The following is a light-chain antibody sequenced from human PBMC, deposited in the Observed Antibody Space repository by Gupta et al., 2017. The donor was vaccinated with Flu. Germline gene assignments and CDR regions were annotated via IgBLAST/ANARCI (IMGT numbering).Light chain of an antibody. CDR2: WAS. CDR3: QQYHSPPWT. Sequence: DIVMTQTPDSLAVSLGERATINCKASQSVLYSSNNKNYLAWYQQKPGQPPKLIIYWASTRESGVPDRFSGSGSGTDFTLTISSLQAEDVAVYYCQQYHSPPWTFGQGTKVEIK. CDR1: QSVLYSSNNKNY. J-gene: IGKJ1*01. V-gene: IGKV4-1*01.